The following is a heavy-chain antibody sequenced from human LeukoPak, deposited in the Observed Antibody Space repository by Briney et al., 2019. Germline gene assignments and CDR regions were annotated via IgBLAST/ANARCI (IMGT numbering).Heavy chain of an antibody. D-gene: IGHD6-6*01. Sequence: ASVKVSCKASGYTFTGYYMHWVRQAPGQGLEWMGWINPNSGGTNYAQKFQGRVTMTRDTSISTAYMELSGLRSDDAAVYYCARKAARTEYYFDYWGQGTLVTVSS. CDR3: ARKAARTEYYFDY. CDR2: INPNSGGT. CDR1: GYTFTGYY. J-gene: IGHJ4*02. V-gene: IGHV1-2*02.